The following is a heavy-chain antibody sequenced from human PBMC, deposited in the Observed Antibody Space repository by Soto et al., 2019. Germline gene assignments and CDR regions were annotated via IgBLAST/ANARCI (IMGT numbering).Heavy chain of an antibody. CDR1: GGSISSSSYY. D-gene: IGHD4-17*01. J-gene: IGHJ4*02. CDR3: AVGDYGLDF. CDR2: ISNSGNT. V-gene: IGHV4-39*01. Sequence: QLQLQESGPGLVKPSETLSLTCSVSGGSISSSSYYWGWIRQPPGKGLEWIGSISNSGNTYYNPSLKRRVTLSVDTAKNQFSLKLTSVTAADTAVYYCAVGDYGLDFWGQGTLVTVSS.